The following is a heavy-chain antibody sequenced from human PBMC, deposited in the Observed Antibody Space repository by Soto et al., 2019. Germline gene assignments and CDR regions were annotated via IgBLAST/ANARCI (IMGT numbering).Heavy chain of an antibody. D-gene: IGHD2-21*01. CDR3: ARDRVMRGNAYYYGMDV. V-gene: IGHV1-69*12. CDR1: GGTFSSFA. J-gene: IGHJ6*02. CDR2: IIPRFAAP. Sequence: QVLLVQSGAEVKKPGSSVKVSCKTSGGTFSSFAISWVRLAPGHGLEWMGVIIPRFAAPTYAQKFQGRVSITADESRRTAYMELSGLRSDDTAVYYCARDRVMRGNAYYYGMDVWGQGTTVTVS.